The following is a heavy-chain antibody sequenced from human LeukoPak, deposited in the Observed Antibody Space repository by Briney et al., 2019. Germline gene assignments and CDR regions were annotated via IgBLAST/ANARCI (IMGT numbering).Heavy chain of an antibody. Sequence: GGSLRLSCAASGFTFSSYSMNWVRQAPGKGLEWVSYISSSSSTIYYADSVKGRFTISRDNAKNSLYLQMNSLRAEDTAVYYCARDRLHYGEYEKTFDYWGQGTLVTVSS. CDR1: GFTFSSYS. CDR2: ISSSSSTI. V-gene: IGHV3-48*01. D-gene: IGHD4-17*01. CDR3: ARDRLHYGEYEKTFDY. J-gene: IGHJ4*02.